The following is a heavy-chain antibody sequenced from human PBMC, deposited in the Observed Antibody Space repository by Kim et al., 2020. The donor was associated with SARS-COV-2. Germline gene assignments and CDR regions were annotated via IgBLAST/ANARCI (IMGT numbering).Heavy chain of an antibody. Sequence: GESLKISCKGSGYSFTSYWIGWVRQMPGKGLEWMGIIYPGDSATRYSPSFQGQVTISADKSISTAYLQWSSLEASDTAMYYCARGRLLWFGEYDYWGQGTLVTVST. J-gene: IGHJ4*02. CDR2: IYPGDSAT. D-gene: IGHD3-10*01. CDR3: ARGRLLWFGEYDY. CDR1: GYSFTSYW. V-gene: IGHV5-51*01.